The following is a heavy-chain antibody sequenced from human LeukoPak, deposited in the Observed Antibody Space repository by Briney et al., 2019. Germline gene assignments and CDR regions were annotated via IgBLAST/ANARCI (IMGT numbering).Heavy chain of an antibody. CDR1: GFAFSSFA. Sequence: GGSLRLSCVASGFAFSSFAMSWVRQAPGKGLEWVSGLTGSGSTYHADSVKGRFTISRDNSKNTLYLQMNSLRAEDTAVYYCARDLLDGGEYYYGMDVWGQGTTVTVSS. CDR3: ARDLLDGGEYYYGMDV. CDR2: LTGSGST. D-gene: IGHD1-1*01. V-gene: IGHV3-23*01. J-gene: IGHJ6*02.